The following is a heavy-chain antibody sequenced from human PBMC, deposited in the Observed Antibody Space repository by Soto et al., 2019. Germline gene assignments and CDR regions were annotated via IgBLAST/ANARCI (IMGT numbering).Heavy chain of an antibody. J-gene: IGHJ6*02. D-gene: IGHD2-8*01. V-gene: IGHV3-48*02. Sequence: EVQLVESGGGLVQPGGSLRLSCAASGFTFSSYSINWVRQAPGKGLEWFSYITSDSSTISYADSVKGRFTVSRDNDKNSLYLQMNSLRDEDTAVYYCARVGRGVYCMDVWGQGTSVTVSS. CDR2: ITSDSSTI. CDR1: GFTFSSYS. CDR3: ARVGRGVYCMDV.